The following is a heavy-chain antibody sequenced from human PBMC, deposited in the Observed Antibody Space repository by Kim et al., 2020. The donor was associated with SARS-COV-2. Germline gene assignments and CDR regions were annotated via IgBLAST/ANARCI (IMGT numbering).Heavy chain of an antibody. CDR3: ARGHSQRIEYDFWSGYQRGGNWFDP. CDR2: INHSGST. Sequence: SETLSLTCAVYGGSFSGYYWSWIRQPPGKGLEWIGEINHSGSTNYNPSLKSRVTISVDTSKNQFSLKLSSVTAADTAVYYCARGHSQRIEYDFWSGYQRGGNWFDPWGQGTLVTVSS. CDR1: GGSFSGYY. D-gene: IGHD3-3*01. V-gene: IGHV4-34*01. J-gene: IGHJ5*02.